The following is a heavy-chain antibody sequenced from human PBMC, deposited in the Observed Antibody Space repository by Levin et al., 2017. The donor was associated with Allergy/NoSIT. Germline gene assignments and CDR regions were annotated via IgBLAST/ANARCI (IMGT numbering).Heavy chain of an antibody. D-gene: IGHD4-23*01. V-gene: IGHV4-59*01. CDR1: GGSISSYY. CDR2: IYYSGST. CDR3: ARDSILIYGGNKGRYYYGMDV. Sequence: SETLSLTCTVSGGSISSYYWSWIRQPPGKGLEWIGYIYYSGSTNYNPSLKSRVTISVDTSKNQFSLKLSSVTAADTAVYYCARDSILIYGGNKGRYYYGMDVWGQGTTVTVSS. J-gene: IGHJ6*02.